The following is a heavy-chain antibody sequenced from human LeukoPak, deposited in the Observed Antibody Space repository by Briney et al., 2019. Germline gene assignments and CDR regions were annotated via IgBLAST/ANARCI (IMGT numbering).Heavy chain of an antibody. V-gene: IGHV4-39*07. J-gene: IGHJ3*02. CDR1: GGSISSYY. CDR2: IYYSGST. CDR3: ATGAGGSGHAFDI. D-gene: IGHD6-19*01. Sequence: SETLSLTCTVSGGSISSYYWSWIRQPPGKGLEWIGSIYYSGSTYYNPSLKSRVTISVDTSKNQFSLKLSSVTAADTAVYYCATGAGGSGHAFDIWGQGTMVTVSS.